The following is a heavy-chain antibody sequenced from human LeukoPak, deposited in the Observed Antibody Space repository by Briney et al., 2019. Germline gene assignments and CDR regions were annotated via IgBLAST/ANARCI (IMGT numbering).Heavy chain of an antibody. Sequence: WGSLRLSCAATGFTFDDYTMHWVRQAPGKGLEWVSLITWDGSSTYYADSVKGRFTISRDNSKNSLYLQMNSLRAEDTALYYCAKGPYSSGWAGKSHYFYYMDVWGKGTTVTVSS. CDR2: ITWDGSST. D-gene: IGHD6-19*01. V-gene: IGHV3-43D*03. J-gene: IGHJ6*03. CDR1: GFTFDDYT. CDR3: AKGPYSSGWAGKSHYFYYMDV.